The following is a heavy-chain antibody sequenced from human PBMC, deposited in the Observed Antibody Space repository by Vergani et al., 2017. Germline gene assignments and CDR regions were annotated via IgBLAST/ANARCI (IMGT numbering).Heavy chain of an antibody. CDR2: IWYDGSNK. CDR1: GFTFSSYG. V-gene: IGHV3-33*01. CDR3: ARDRGCSSTSCYAPGNFDY. D-gene: IGHD2-2*01. Sequence: QVQLVESGGGVVQPGRSLRLSCAASGFTFSSYGMHWVRQAPGQGLEWVAVIWYDGSNKYYADSGKGRFTISRDNSKNTLYLQMNSLRAEDTAVYYCARDRGCSSTSCYAPGNFDYWGQGTLVTVSS. J-gene: IGHJ4*02.